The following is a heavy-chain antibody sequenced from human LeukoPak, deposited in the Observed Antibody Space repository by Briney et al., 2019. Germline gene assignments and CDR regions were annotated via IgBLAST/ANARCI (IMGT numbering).Heavy chain of an antibody. CDR2: IRSKPYGGTA. Sequence: GGSLRLSCTTSGFTFGDYAMTWVRQAPGEGLEWVGFIRSKPYGGTAEYAASMEGRLTRSRDDSKSIAYLQMNSLKTEDTAVYYCSRFTYSSLYSYYYKDVWGKGTTVTVSS. CDR1: GFTFGDYA. J-gene: IGHJ6*03. V-gene: IGHV3-49*04. CDR3: SRFTYSSLYSYYYKDV. D-gene: IGHD4-11*01.